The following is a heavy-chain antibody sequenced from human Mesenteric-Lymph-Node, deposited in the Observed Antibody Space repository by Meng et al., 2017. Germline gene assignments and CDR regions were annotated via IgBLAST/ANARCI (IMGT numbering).Heavy chain of an antibody. CDR3: VRVCSSTGCYAS. CDR1: GFTFSSYA. J-gene: IGHJ5*02. D-gene: IGHD2-2*01. V-gene: IGHV3-72*01. CDR2: TRKKVNGYTT. Sequence: GESLKISCAASGFTFSSYAMHWVRQAPGKGLEWVGRTRKKVNGYTTEYAASVKGRFTISRDDSKNSVYLQMNSLKTEDTAVYYCVRVCSSTGCYASWGQGTLVTVSS.